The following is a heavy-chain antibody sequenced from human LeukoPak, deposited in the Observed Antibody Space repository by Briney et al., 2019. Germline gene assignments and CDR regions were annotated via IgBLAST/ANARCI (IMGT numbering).Heavy chain of an antibody. Sequence: ASVKVSCKVSGYTLTELSMHWVRQAPGKGLEWMGGFDPEDGETIYAQKFQGRVTMTEDTSTDTAYMELSSLRSEDTAVYYCASGLDRIAAAGSSDYWGQGTLVTVSS. CDR2: FDPEDGET. D-gene: IGHD6-13*01. J-gene: IGHJ4*02. CDR3: ASGLDRIAAAGSSDY. CDR1: GYTLTELS. V-gene: IGHV1-24*01.